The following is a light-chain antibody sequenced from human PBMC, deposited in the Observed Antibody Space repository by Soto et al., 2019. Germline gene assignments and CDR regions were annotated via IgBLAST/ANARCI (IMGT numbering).Light chain of an antibody. CDR2: GAS. Sequence: EIVLTQSPGTLSFSPGESATLPCRASQSFNSIYLAWYQQKPGQAPRLLIYGASSRATGIPDRFSGSGSGTDFTLTISSLEPEDFAVYYCQQRSNWPPVFGGGTKVDIK. J-gene: IGKJ4*01. CDR3: QQRSNWPPV. CDR1: QSFNSIY. V-gene: IGKV3D-20*02.